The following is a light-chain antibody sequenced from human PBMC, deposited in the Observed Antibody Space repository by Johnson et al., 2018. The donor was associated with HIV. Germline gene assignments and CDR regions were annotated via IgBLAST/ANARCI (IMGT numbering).Light chain of an antibody. CDR3: ETWGTGLSAGGV. CDR2: DNN. Sequence: QSVLTQPPSVSAAPGQKVTISCSGSSSNIGNNYVSWYQQLPGTAPKLLIYDNNTRPSGIPDRFSGSKSGTSATLGITGLQTGDEADYYCETWGTGLSAGGVFGTGTKVTVL. J-gene: IGLJ1*01. V-gene: IGLV1-51*01. CDR1: SSNIGNNY.